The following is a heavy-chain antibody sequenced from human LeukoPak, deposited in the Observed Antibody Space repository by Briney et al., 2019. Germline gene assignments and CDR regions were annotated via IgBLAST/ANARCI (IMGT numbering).Heavy chain of an antibody. Sequence: GRSLRLSCAASGFTFDDYAMHWVRQAPGKGLEWVSGISWNSGSIGYADSVKGRFTISRDNARNSLYLQMNSLRAEDTAVYYCARLLGDSSGINWFDPWGQGTLVTVSS. D-gene: IGHD3-22*01. CDR2: ISWNSGSI. CDR1: GFTFDDYA. J-gene: IGHJ5*02. CDR3: ARLLGDSSGINWFDP. V-gene: IGHV3-9*01.